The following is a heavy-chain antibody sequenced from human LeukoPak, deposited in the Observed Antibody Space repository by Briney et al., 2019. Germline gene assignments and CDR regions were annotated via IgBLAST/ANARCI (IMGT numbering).Heavy chain of an antibody. J-gene: IGHJ1*01. CDR2: INHSGST. V-gene: IGHV4-34*01. D-gene: IGHD6-13*01. CDR3: ARGGSSWSLSPSAYFQH. Sequence: SETLSLTCAVYGGSFSGYYWSWILQPPGKGLEWIGEINHSGSTNYSPSLKSRGTISVDTSKNQYSLKLSSVTAADTAVYYCARGGSSWSLSPSAYFQHWGQGTLVTVSS. CDR1: GGSFSGYY.